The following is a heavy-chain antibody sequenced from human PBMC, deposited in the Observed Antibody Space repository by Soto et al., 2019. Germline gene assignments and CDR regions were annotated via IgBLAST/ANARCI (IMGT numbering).Heavy chain of an antibody. D-gene: IGHD1-26*01. CDR1: GYSFGTYW. CDR2: FYPGDSET. V-gene: IGHV5-51*01. J-gene: IGHJ6*02. CDR3: ARAGKGGSHFYGMDV. Sequence: GESLKISCMGSGYSFGTYWIAWVRQMPGKGLECMGIFYPGDSETTYSPSFQGQATFSADKSISTAYLQWSSLKASDTAMYYCARAGKGGSHFYGMDVWGQGTTVTVSS.